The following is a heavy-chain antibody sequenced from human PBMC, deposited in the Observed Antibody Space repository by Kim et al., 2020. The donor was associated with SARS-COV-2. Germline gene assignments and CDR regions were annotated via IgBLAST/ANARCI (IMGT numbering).Heavy chain of an antibody. CDR3: SRELRHRV. V-gene: IGHV3-66*01. CDR2: IYSGGST. J-gene: IGHJ4*02. Sequence: GGSLRLSCAASGFTVSSNYMSWVRQAPGKGLEWVAVIYSGGSTYYADSVKGRFTISRDNTKNTLYLQMNSLRAEDTAAYYCSRELRHRVWGQGTLVTVPS. CDR1: GFTVSSNY.